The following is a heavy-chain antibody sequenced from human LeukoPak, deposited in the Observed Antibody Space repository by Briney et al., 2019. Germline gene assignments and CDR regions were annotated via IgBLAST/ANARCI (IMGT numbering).Heavy chain of an antibody. D-gene: IGHD3-9*01. V-gene: IGHV3-30*03. CDR3: ARESGLADFDY. CDR2: ISYDGSNK. J-gene: IGHJ4*02. CDR1: GFTFSSYG. Sequence: GGSLRLSCAASGFTFSSYGMHWVRQAPGKGLEWVAVISYDGSNKYYADSVKGRFTISRDNSKNTLYLQMNSLRAEDTAVYYCARESGLADFDYWGQGTLVTVSS.